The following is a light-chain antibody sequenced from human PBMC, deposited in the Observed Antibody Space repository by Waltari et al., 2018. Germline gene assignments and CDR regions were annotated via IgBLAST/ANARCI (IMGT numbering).Light chain of an antibody. CDR3: QQYYNWPPGLT. CDR1: QGVSSS. Sequence: ETVLTQSPATLSVSPGDTATLSCRASQGVSSSLAWYQQKPGQAPRLLIYGAFTRATGIPARFSGSGSGTEFTLTINSLQSEDFAVYYCQQYYNWPPGLTFGGGTKEEVK. V-gene: IGKV3D-15*01. CDR2: GAF. J-gene: IGKJ4*01.